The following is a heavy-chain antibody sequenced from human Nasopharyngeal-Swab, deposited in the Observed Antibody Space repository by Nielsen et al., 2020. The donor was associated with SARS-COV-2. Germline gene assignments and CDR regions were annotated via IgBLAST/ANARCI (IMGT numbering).Heavy chain of an antibody. CDR3: VRRSDLFDSRGYS. CDR2: LLSSGSS. CDR1: GDSVTTSDYY. Sequence: SETLSLTCTVSGDSVTTSDYYRGWIRQPPGEGLEWIGSLLSSGSSYSNPSLKSRVSISVDTSKNQFSLKLTSVTAADTAVHYCVRRSDLFDSRGYSLGQGTLVTVSS. J-gene: IGHJ5*02. V-gene: IGHV4-39*01. D-gene: IGHD3-22*01.